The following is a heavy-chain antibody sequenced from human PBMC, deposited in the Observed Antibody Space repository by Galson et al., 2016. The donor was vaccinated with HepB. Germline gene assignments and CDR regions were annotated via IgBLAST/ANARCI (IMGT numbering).Heavy chain of an antibody. CDR1: AGSITSYY. V-gene: IGHV4-59*01. CDR3: AAMKNIDFDY. J-gene: IGHJ4*02. CDR2: IYHSGDT. D-gene: IGHD2/OR15-2a*01. Sequence: SETLSLTCTVSAGSITSYYWSWIRQSPGKGLEWIGYIYHSGDTHYNPSLKSRVTMSVDTSKNQSSLRLRLVTAADTAVYYCAAMKNIDFDYWGQGTRVTVSS.